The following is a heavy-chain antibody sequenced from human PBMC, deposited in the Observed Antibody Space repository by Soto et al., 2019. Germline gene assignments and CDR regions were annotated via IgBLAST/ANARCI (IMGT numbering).Heavy chain of an antibody. CDR2: IYYSGST. J-gene: IGHJ4*02. D-gene: IGHD3-22*01. V-gene: IGHV4-59*01. CDR1: GGSISSYY. Sequence: PSETLSLTCTVSGGSISSYYWIWIRQPPGKGLEWIGYIYYSGSTNYNPSLKSRVTISVDTSKNQFSLKLSSVTAADTAVYYCARDSSGYYRYFDYWGQGTLVTVSS. CDR3: ARDSSGYYRYFDY.